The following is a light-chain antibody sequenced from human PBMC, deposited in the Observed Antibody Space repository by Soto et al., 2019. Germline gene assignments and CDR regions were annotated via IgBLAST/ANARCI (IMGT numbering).Light chain of an antibody. Sequence: QAVVTQPASVSGSPGQSITISCTGTSSDVGGYNYVSWYQQHPGKAPKLMIYDVSNRPSGVSNRFSGSKSGNTASLTISGLQAEDEADYSCSSYTTSSTVVFGGGTKLTVL. V-gene: IGLV2-14*01. CDR2: DVS. J-gene: IGLJ2*01. CDR3: SSYTTSSTVV. CDR1: SSDVGGYNY.